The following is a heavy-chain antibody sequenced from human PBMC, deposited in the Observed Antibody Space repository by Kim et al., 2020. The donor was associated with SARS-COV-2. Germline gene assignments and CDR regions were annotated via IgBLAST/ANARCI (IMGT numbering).Heavy chain of an antibody. Sequence: YHTDSVRDRFTISRDNSKNTLYLQMSSLRAEDTAVYFCAREAVESKYIFALCGRGSLVTVSS. CDR3: AREAVESKYIFAL. D-gene: IGHD1-1*01. V-gene: IGHV3-53*01. J-gene: IGHJ2*01.